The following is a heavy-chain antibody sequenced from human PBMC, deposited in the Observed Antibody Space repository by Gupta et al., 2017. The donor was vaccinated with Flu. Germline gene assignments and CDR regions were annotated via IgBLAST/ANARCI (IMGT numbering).Heavy chain of an antibody. J-gene: IGHJ4*02. D-gene: IGHD4-17*01. CDR3: ATSQSTDYFDS. V-gene: IGHV5-51*01. Sequence: ELQLALSVAEAGTPGECLTISCEGSEYRSSNYWFAWVRRMPAKGPAWGGMINPGDSDTRYSPSFQGQVTISADRSISTAYLQWSSLTASDTGRYYCATSQSTDYFDSWGQGSLVTVSS. CDR1: EYRSSNYW. CDR2: INPGDSDT.